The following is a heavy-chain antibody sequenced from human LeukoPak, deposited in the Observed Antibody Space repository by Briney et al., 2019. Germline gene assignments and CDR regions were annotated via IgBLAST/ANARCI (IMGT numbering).Heavy chain of an antibody. CDR3: ARHGVEGYTLPMERFDP. D-gene: IGHD3-3*01. V-gene: IGHV4-39*01. CDR1: GGSFSGYY. Sequence: SETLSLTCAVYGGSFSGYYWGWIRQPPGKGLEWIGSIYYSGSTYYNPSLKSRVTISVDTSKNQFSLKLSSVTAADTAVYYCARHGVEGYTLPMERFDPWGQGTLVTVSS. CDR2: IYYSGST. J-gene: IGHJ5*02.